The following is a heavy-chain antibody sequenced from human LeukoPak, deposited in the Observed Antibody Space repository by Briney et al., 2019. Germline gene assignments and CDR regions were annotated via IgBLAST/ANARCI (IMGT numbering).Heavy chain of an antibody. V-gene: IGHV4-38-2*02. Sequence: SETLSLTCTVSGYSISSGYYWGWIRQPPGKGLEWIGSIYHSGSTYYNPSLKSRVTISVDTSKNQFSLKLSSVTAADTAVYYCARAHPGDYSDFQFDYWGQGTLVTVSS. J-gene: IGHJ4*02. CDR2: IYHSGST. D-gene: IGHD4-11*01. CDR1: GYSISSGYY. CDR3: ARAHPGDYSDFQFDY.